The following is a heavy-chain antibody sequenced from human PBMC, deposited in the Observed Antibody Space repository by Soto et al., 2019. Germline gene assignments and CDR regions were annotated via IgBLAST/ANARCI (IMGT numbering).Heavy chain of an antibody. CDR3: AKGDNLGPKTGYAFDP. V-gene: IGHV6-1*01. J-gene: IGHJ5*02. D-gene: IGHD5-12*01. CDR1: GDSVSSNTAS. Sequence: SQTLSLTCAISGDSVSSNTASWSWIIQSGSRGLEWLGRTYFRSKWYNDYAVSVKSRIIINPDTSNNQFSLQLNSVTPEDTAVYFCAKGDNLGPKTGYAFDPWGQGIMVTVSS. CDR2: TYFRSKWYN.